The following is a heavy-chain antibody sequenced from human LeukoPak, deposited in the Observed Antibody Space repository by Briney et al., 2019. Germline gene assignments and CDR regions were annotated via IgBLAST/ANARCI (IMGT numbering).Heavy chain of an antibody. J-gene: IGHJ4*02. CDR2: ILYSGTTT. D-gene: IGHD1-1*01. Sequence: SSETLSPTCTVSGGSISPYYWSWIRQTPGKGLEWIGYILYSGTTTNYNPSLKSRVTISVDTSKNQFSLKLSSVTAADTAVYYCARVGDWNDLVYWGQGTLVTVSS. CDR3: ARVGDWNDLVY. V-gene: IGHV4-59*01. CDR1: GGSISPYY.